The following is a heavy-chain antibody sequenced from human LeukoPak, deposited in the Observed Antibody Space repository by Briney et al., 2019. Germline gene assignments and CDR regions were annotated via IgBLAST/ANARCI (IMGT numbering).Heavy chain of an antibody. V-gene: IGHV1-2*04. CDR3: AREAGYCSSTSCYPYYGMDV. CDR2: INPNSGGT. D-gene: IGHD2-2*01. J-gene: IGHJ6*04. Sequence: ASVRVSCKASGYTFTVYYMHWVRQAPGQGLEWMGWINPNSGGTNYAQKFQGWVTITRDTSISTAYMELSRLRSDDTAVYYWAREAGYCSSTSCYPYYGMDVWGKGTTVTVSS. CDR1: GYTFTVYY.